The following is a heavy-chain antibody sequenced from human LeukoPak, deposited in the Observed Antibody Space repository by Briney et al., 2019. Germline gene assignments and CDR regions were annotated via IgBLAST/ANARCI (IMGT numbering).Heavy chain of an antibody. CDR2: INHSGST. V-gene: IGHV4-34*01. CDR1: GGSFSGYY. D-gene: IGHD3-22*01. Sequence: SETLSLTCAVYGGSFSGYYWSWIRQSPGKGLEWIGEINHSGSTSYHPSLKSRVTISVDTSKNQFSLKLSSVTAADTAVYYCAREEANYYDSSGYPRHYYYYYMDVWGKGTTVTISS. J-gene: IGHJ6*03. CDR3: AREEANYYDSSGYPRHYYYYYMDV.